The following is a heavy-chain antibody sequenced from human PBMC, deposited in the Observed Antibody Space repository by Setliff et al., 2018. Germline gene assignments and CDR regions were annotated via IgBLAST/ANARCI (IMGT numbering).Heavy chain of an antibody. V-gene: IGHV4-39*01. CDR1: GGSISSSSYY. CDR2: IYYSGST. Sequence: SETLSLTCTVSGGSISSSSYYWGWIRQPPGKGLEWIGSIYYSGSTYYNPSLKSRVTISVDTSKNQFSLKLSSVTAADTAVYYRARRGQGFWSGYYFDYWGQGTLVTVSS. D-gene: IGHD3-3*01. J-gene: IGHJ4*02. CDR3: ARRGQGFWSGYYFDY.